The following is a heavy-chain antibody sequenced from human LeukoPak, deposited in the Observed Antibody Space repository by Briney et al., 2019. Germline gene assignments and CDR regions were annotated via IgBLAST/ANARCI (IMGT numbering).Heavy chain of an antibody. D-gene: IGHD3-9*01. Sequence: GGSLRLSCAPSRFTVSSNYMSWVRQAPGKGLEWVSVIYSGGSTYYADSVKGRFTISRDNSKNTLYLQMNSLRAEDTAVYYCARDLRYFDWLLSHYYYYGMDVWGQGTTVTVSS. J-gene: IGHJ6*02. V-gene: IGHV3-66*01. CDR2: IYSGGST. CDR3: ARDLRYFDWLLSHYYYYGMDV. CDR1: RFTVSSNY.